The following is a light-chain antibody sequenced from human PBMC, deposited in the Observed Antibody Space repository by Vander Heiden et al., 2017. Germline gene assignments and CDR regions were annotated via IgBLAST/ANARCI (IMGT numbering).Light chain of an antibody. J-gene: IGLJ1*01. CDR3: SSHAGSNNYA. Sequence: QSALTPPPSPSGSPGPSVTVSCTGTTSDVVAYNYVSWYQQHPGKAPKLIIYEDTKRPSGVPDRFSASKSGDTASLTVSGLQAEDEADYYCSSHAGSNNYAFGTGTKVTVL. CDR2: EDT. CDR1: TSDVVAYNY. V-gene: IGLV2-8*01.